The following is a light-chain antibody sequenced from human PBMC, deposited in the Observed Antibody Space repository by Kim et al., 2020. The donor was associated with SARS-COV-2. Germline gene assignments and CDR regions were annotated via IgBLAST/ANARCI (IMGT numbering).Light chain of an antibody. CDR3: EQTYSTPLT. CDR1: QTIRSY. V-gene: IGKV1-39*01. CDR2: AAT. J-gene: IGKJ4*01. Sequence: ASVGDRVTITCRASQTIRSYLNWYQQRPGKAPKLLIYAATSLQSGVPSGFSGSRSGTDFTLTISSLQREDFATYYCEQTYSTPLTFGGGTKVDIK.